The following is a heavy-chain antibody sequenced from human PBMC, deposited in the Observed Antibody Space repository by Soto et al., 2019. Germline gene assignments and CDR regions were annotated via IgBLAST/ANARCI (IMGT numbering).Heavy chain of an antibody. Sequence: RASVKVSCKASGYTFTGYYMHWVRQAPGQGLEWMGWINPNSGGTNYAQKFQGRVTMTRDTSISTAYMELSRLRSDDTAVYYCARDLNYDILTGYYAPSYWGQGTLVTVSS. CDR3: ARDLNYDILTGYYAPSY. V-gene: IGHV1-2*02. J-gene: IGHJ4*02. D-gene: IGHD3-9*01. CDR1: GYTFTGYY. CDR2: INPNSGGT.